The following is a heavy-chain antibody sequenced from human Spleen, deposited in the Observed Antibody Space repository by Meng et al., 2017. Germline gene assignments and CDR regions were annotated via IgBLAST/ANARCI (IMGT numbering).Heavy chain of an antibody. CDR1: GFTFDDYA. CDR2: ISWNSGSI. Sequence: LSLTCAASGFTFDDYAMHWVRQAPGKGLEWVSGISWNSGSIGYADSVKGRFTISRDNGKKSLFLQMNGLKVEDTAVYYCARDVAVTGKFDYWGLGTLVTVSS. J-gene: IGHJ4*02. CDR3: ARDVAVTGKFDY. V-gene: IGHV3-9*01. D-gene: IGHD6-19*01.